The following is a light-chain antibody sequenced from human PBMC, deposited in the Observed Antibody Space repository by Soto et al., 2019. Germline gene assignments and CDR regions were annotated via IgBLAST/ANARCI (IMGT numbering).Light chain of an antibody. CDR2: VNS. J-gene: IGLJ2*01. V-gene: IGLV1-40*01. CDR3: QSYDSSLSGSV. CDR1: SSNIGAGYD. Sequence: QSVLTQPPSVSGAPGQRVTISCTGSSSNIGAGYDVHWYQQLPRTAPKLLIYVNSNRPSGVPDRFSGSKSGTSASLAITGLQAEDVADYYCQSYDSSLSGSVFGGGTKLTVL.